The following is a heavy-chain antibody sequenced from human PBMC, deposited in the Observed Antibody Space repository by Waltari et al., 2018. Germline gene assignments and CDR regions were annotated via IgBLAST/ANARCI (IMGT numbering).Heavy chain of an antibody. J-gene: IGHJ6*02. CDR3: AKGIVVVPAALNYGMDV. V-gene: IGHV3-23*01. Sequence: EVQLLESGGGLVQPGGSLRLSCAASGFTFSSYAMSWVRQAPGKGLEWVSGISGSGGSTYYEDAVKGRFTISRDNSKNTLYLQMNSLRAEDTAVYYCAKGIVVVPAALNYGMDVWGQGTTVTVSS. D-gene: IGHD2-2*01. CDR2: ISGSGGST. CDR1: GFTFSSYA.